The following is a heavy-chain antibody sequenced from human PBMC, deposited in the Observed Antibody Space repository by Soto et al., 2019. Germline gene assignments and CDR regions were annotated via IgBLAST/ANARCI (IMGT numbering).Heavy chain of an antibody. V-gene: IGHV4-30-4*01. CDR1: GGSISSGDYY. CDR2: IYYSGST. Sequence: SETLSLTCTVSGGSISSGDYYWSWIRQPPGKGLEWIGYIYYSGSTYYKSSLKSRVTISVDTSKNQFSLKLSSVTAADTAVYYCARAMTTVTTIDYWGQGTLVTVSS. CDR3: ARAMTTVTTIDY. D-gene: IGHD4-17*01. J-gene: IGHJ4*02.